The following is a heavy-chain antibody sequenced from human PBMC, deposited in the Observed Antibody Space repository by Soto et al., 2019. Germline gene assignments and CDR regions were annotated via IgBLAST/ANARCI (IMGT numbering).Heavy chain of an antibody. J-gene: IGHJ4*02. Sequence: GGSLRLSCAASGFTFSSYGMHWVRQAPGKGLEWVAVISYDGSNKYYADSVKGRFTISRDNSKNTLYLQMNSLRAEDTAVYYCAKDAVDMSGSYVIDDWGQGTLVNVSS. V-gene: IGHV3-30*18. CDR1: GFTFSSYG. CDR2: ISYDGSNK. D-gene: IGHD1-26*01. CDR3: AKDAVDMSGSYVIDD.